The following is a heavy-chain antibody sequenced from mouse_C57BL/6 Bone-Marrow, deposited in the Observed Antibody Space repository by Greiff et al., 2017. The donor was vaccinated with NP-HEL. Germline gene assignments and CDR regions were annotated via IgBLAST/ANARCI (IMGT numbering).Heavy chain of an antibody. Sequence: QVQLKQSGPGLVQPSQSLSITCTVSGFSLTSYGVHWVRQSPGKGLEWLGVIWSGGSTDYNAAFISRLSISKDNSKSQVFFKMNSLQADDTAIYYCASIYDGYYGAYWGQGTLVTVSA. CDR1: GFSLTSYG. CDR3: ASIYDGYYGAY. J-gene: IGHJ3*01. D-gene: IGHD2-3*01. CDR2: IWSGGST. V-gene: IGHV2-2*01.